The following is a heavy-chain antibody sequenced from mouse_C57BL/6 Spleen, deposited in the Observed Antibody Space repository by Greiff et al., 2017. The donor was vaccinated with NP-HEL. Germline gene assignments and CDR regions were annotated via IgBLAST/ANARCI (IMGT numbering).Heavy chain of an antibody. D-gene: IGHD2-5*01. CDR3: ARGDSNYRAWLAY. Sequence: EVQLQQSGPELVKPGASVKIPCKASGYTFTDYNMDWVKQSHGKSLEWIGDINPNNGGTIYNQKFKGRATLTVDKSSSTAYMELRSLTSEDTAVYYGARGDSNYRAWLAYWGQGTLVTVSA. CDR2: INPNNGGT. J-gene: IGHJ3*01. CDR1: GYTFTDYN. V-gene: IGHV1-18*01.